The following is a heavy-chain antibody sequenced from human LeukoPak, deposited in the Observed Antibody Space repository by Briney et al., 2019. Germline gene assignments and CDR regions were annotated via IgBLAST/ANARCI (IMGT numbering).Heavy chain of an antibody. V-gene: IGHV3-23*01. CDR1: GFTFSSYS. Sequence: PGGSLRLSCAACGFTFSSYSMNWVRQAPGKGLEWVSAISGSGGSTYYADSVKGRSTISRDNSKNTLYLQMNSLRAEDTAVYYCAKDRRPITMARGSGKPKHFDYWGQGTLVTVSS. CDR2: ISGSGGST. J-gene: IGHJ4*02. CDR3: AKDRRPITMARGSGKPKHFDY. D-gene: IGHD3-10*01.